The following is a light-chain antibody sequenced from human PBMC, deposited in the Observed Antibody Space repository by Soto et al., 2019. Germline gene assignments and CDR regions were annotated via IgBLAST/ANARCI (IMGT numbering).Light chain of an antibody. V-gene: IGKV1-12*01. CDR3: QQGNSFPLT. CDR2: AAS. CDR1: QGISSW. J-gene: IGKJ4*01. Sequence: DIQMTQSPSSVSASGGDRVTITCRASQGISSWLAWFQQKPGEAPRLLIYAASSLHSGVPSRFSGSGSGTDFTLTISSLQPEVFANYYCQQGNSFPLTFGGGTKVEIK.